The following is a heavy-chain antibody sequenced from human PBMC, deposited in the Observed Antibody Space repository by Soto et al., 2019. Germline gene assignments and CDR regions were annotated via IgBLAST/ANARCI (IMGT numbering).Heavy chain of an antibody. CDR1: GVTFSSSW. D-gene: IGHD1-1*01. CDR3: ARDSVTPGGNDAFDI. CDR2: IKQDGSEK. J-gene: IGHJ3*02. Sequence: GGSLRLSCAASGVTFSSSWMSWVRQAPGKGLEWVANIKQDGSEKYYVDSVKGRFTISRDNAKNSLYLQMNSLRAEDTAVYYCARDSVTPGGNDAFDILGQGKMVTVS. V-gene: IGHV3-7*01.